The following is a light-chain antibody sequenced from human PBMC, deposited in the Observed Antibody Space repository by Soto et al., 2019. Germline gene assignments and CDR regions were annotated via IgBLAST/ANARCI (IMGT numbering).Light chain of an antibody. CDR1: QSVSSSY. V-gene: IGKV3-20*01. Sequence: EIVLTQSPGTLSLSPGERATLSCRASQSVSSSYLAWYLQKPGQAPRLLIYAASTRATGIPDRFSGSGSGTDLTLSISRLEPEDFAVYYCQQYGSSPMYTFGQGTKLEIK. J-gene: IGKJ2*01. CDR3: QQYGSSPMYT. CDR2: AAS.